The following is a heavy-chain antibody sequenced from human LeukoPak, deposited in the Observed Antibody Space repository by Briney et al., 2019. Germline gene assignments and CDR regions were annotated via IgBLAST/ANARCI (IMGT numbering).Heavy chain of an antibody. V-gene: IGHV1-8*01. Sequence: ASVKVSCKASGYTFTSYDINWVRQATGQGLEWMGWMNPNSGNTGYAQKFRGRVTMTRNTSISTAYMELSSLRSEDTAVYYCARGRQYAYYYDNYYGMDAWGQGTTVTVSS. CDR1: GYTFTSYD. CDR2: MNPNSGNT. CDR3: ARGRQYAYYYDNYYGMDA. J-gene: IGHJ6*02. D-gene: IGHD3-22*01.